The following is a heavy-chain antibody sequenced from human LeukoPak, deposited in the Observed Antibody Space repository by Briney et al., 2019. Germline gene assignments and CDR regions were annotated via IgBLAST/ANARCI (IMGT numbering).Heavy chain of an antibody. CDR3: AREGFSYLPLDY. J-gene: IGHJ4*02. CDR1: GGSIIQTNY. CDR2: VNLQGGT. Sequence: PSETLSLTFDVAGGSIIQTNYGTWVRQPPGKGLEWIGEVNLQGGTNYNPSLLRRVAISVDTSANHVSLQMTSVTAADTAVYYCAREGFSYLPLDYSGQGTLVTVSS. V-gene: IGHV4-4*02. D-gene: IGHD2/OR15-2a*01.